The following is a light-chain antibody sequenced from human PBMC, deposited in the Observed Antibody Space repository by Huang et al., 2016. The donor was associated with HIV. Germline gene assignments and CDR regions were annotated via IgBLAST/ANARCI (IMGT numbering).Light chain of an antibody. Sequence: DIQMTQSPSSLSASVGDRVTITCRASQIISSYLNWYQQEPLKAPKLLIYSAATLQSGVPSRFSGRGSGTDYTLTISNLQPEDSATYFCQQSYSIPRTFGPGTKVEI. CDR2: SAA. CDR1: QIISSY. CDR3: QQSYSIPRT. J-gene: IGKJ1*01. V-gene: IGKV1-39*01.